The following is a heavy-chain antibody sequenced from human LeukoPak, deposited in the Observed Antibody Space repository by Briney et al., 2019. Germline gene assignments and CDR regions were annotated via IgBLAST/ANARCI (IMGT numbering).Heavy chain of an antibody. Sequence: GGSLRLSCAASGFTFSRYWMHWVRQAPGKGPVWVSRINSDGSSTSYADSVKGRFTISRDNAKNSLYLQMNSLRAEDTAVYYCAREGYYYGSGSYPFDYWGQGTLVTVSS. D-gene: IGHD3-10*01. CDR1: GFTFSRYW. V-gene: IGHV3-74*01. J-gene: IGHJ4*02. CDR3: AREGYYYGSGSYPFDY. CDR2: INSDGSST.